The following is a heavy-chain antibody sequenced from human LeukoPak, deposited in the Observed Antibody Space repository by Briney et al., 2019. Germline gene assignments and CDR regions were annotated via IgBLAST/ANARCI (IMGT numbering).Heavy chain of an antibody. V-gene: IGHV1-2*02. CDR1: GYTFTGYY. D-gene: IGHD3-22*01. Sequence: ASVKVSRKASGYTFTGYYMHWVRQAPGQGLEWMGWINPNSGGTNYAQKYQGRVTMTRDTSISTAYMELSRLRSDDTAVYYCARFTSGYYGYFDYWGQGTLVTVSS. CDR2: INPNSGGT. CDR3: ARFTSGYYGYFDY. J-gene: IGHJ4*02.